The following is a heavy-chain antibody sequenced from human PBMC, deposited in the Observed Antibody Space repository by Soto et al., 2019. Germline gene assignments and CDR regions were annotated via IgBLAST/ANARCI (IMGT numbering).Heavy chain of an antibody. Sequence: AAVKVSCKASGYTFTSYAMHSVRQAPGQRLEWMGWINAGNGNTKYSQKFQGRVTITRDTSASTAYMELSSLRSEDTAVYYCASGIWFGGYNWFDPWGQGTLVTVSS. CDR2: INAGNGNT. J-gene: IGHJ5*02. CDR1: GYTFTSYA. D-gene: IGHD3-10*01. CDR3: ASGIWFGGYNWFDP. V-gene: IGHV1-3*01.